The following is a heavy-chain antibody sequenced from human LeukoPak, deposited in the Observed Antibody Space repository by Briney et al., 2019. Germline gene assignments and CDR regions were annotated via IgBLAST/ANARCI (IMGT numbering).Heavy chain of an antibody. CDR3: ARRRVVTTGSRNYYFDF. CDR1: GGSISSYY. J-gene: IGHJ4*02. Sequence: SETLSLTCTVSGGSISSYYWSWIRQPPGKGLEWVGYIYYSGSTNYNPSLKSRVTISVDTSKNQFSLKLSSVTAADTAVYYCARRRVVTTGSRNYYFDFWGQGTLVTVSS. CDR2: IYYSGST. V-gene: IGHV4-59*01. D-gene: IGHD1-1*01.